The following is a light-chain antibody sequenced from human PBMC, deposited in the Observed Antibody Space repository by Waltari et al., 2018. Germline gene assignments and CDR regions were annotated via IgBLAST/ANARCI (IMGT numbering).Light chain of an antibody. CDR1: QSVSNN. J-gene: IGKJ2*01. V-gene: IGKV3-15*01. CDR3: QQYNQWPSYT. Sequence: EIVMTQSPATLSMSPGERVIFSCRASQSVSNNLAWFQQKPGQAPRLLIYGTSTRATGVPARFSGSGSGTEFTLTISSLQSEDFAVYYCQQYNQWPSYTFGQGTKLEIK. CDR2: GTS.